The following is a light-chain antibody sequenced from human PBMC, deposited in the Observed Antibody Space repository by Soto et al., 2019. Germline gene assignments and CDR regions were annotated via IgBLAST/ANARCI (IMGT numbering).Light chain of an antibody. CDR2: GAS. CDR3: QQYDSSPWT. V-gene: IGKV3-15*01. CDR1: QSISDT. J-gene: IGKJ1*01. Sequence: EIVMTQSPATLSVSPGGRATLSCRASQSISDTLAWYQQKPGQAPRLLIHGASTRATGFPARFSGSGSGTDFTLTISSLQSEDFAVYYCQQYDSSPWTFGQGTKVDIK.